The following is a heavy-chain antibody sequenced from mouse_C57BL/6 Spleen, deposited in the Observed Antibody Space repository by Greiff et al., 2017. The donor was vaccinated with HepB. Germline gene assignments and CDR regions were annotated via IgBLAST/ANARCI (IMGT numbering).Heavy chain of an antibody. D-gene: IGHD1-1*01. Sequence: EVQLQQSGAELVRPGASVKLSCTASGFNIKDYYMHWVKQRPEQGLEWIGRIDPEDGDTEYAPKFQGKATMTADTSSNKAYLQLSSLTSEDTDVYYCTTPLFTTVVATEAYWGQGTLVTVSA. CDR3: TTPLFTTVVATEAY. J-gene: IGHJ3*01. V-gene: IGHV14-1*01. CDR1: GFNIKDYY. CDR2: IDPEDGDT.